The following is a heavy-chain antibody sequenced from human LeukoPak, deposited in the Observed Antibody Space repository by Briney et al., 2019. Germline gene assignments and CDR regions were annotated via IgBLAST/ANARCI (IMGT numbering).Heavy chain of an antibody. J-gene: IGHJ6*02. V-gene: IGHV3-66*02. CDR3: ARQDSYGPTDGMDV. D-gene: IGHD5-18*01. Sequence: GGSLRLSCAVSGFTVSNNYMSWVRQAPGKGLEWVSVIYSGGNTYYADSVKGRFTISRDNSKNTLYLQMSSLRAEDTAVYYCARQDSYGPTDGMDVWGQGTTVTVSS. CDR1: GFTVSNNY. CDR2: IYSGGNT.